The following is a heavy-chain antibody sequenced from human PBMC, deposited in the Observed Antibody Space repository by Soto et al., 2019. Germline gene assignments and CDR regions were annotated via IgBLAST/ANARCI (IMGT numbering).Heavy chain of an antibody. D-gene: IGHD3-10*01. CDR1: GYSFSTYW. CDR2: IYPGDSDT. J-gene: IGHJ4*02. Sequence: RGDSLKISCTGSGYSFSTYWIAWVRQMPGKGLEWMGIIYPGDSDTRYSPSFQGQVTISADTSTKTAYLQWSRLKASDTAIYYCAPLHHLLWFGALTPRAYYFNYWVLGTLVPVSS. CDR3: APLHHLLWFGALTPRAYYFNY. V-gene: IGHV5-51*01.